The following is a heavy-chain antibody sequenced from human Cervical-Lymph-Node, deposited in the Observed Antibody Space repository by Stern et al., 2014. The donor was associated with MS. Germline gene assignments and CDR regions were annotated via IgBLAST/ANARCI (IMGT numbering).Heavy chain of an antibody. J-gene: IGHJ6*02. CDR2: IWYDGSQK. CDR3: ARKIPNYYYYAMDV. D-gene: IGHD2-2*02. V-gene: IGHV3-33*01. Sequence: QVQLVESGGGVVQPGGSQRLSCTASGFTLEDYAMEWVRQVPGKGLEWVAMIWYDGSQKYYGDSVRGRFSVSRDNSRNTLYLQMKSLSLEDTAVYYCARKIPNYYYYAMDVWGQGTTVTVSS. CDR1: GFTLEDYA.